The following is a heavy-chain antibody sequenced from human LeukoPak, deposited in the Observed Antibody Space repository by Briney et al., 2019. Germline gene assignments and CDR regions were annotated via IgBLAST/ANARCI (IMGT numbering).Heavy chain of an antibody. CDR3: ARGHDSSAYLLSYYFTY. D-gene: IGHD2/OR15-2a*01. V-gene: IGHV4-39*01. CDR2: FYYSGTA. Sequence: SETLSLTCTVSGDSICTSPYYWGWLRQPPGRGLEWIASFYYSGTAHYNPSLRGRVAISVDTSTNQFSLKLISVTAADTAAYFCARGHDSSAYLLSYYFTYWGPGTLVTVSS. CDR1: GDSICTSPYY. J-gene: IGHJ4*02.